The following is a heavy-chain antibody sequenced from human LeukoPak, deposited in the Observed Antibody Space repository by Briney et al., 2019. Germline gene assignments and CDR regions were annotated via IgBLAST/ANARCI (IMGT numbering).Heavy chain of an antibody. Sequence: GGSLRLSCAASGFTFSSYWMSWVRQAPGKGLQWVANIKQDGSEKYYVDSVRGRFTISRDNPKNSLYLQMNSLRAEDTAVYYCARERDYGGNWDYFDYWGQGTLLAVSS. CDR3: ARERDYGGNWDYFDY. J-gene: IGHJ4*02. CDR1: GFTFSSYW. V-gene: IGHV3-7*01. CDR2: IKQDGSEK. D-gene: IGHD4-23*01.